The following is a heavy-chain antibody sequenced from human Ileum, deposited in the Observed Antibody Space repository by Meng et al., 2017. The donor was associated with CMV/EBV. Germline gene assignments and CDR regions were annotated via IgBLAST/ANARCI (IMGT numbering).Heavy chain of an antibody. CDR2: MYYRGTG. CDR3: ASTLYSNRWLNWCDP. V-gene: IGHV4-59*01. Sequence: SETLSLTCTVSGGSISSYYGRWIRQPPGKGLEWIGHMYYRGTGYYNPYLKSRVTISVDTTKNLCALRLDSVTAADTAVYYCASTLYSNRWLNWCDPWGQGTLVTVSS. D-gene: IGHD5-12*01. J-gene: IGHJ5*02. CDR1: GGSISSYY.